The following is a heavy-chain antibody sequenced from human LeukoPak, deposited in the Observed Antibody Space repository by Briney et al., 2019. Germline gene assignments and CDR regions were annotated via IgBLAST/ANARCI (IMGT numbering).Heavy chain of an antibody. D-gene: IGHD2-2*01. CDR3: ARDVRHRYCSSSSCYWGWLDP. V-gene: IGHV4-39*07. Sequence: PSETLSLTCSVSGVSISSGSNYWGWIRQPPGKTLEWIGSIYSSGSTYYNPSLKSRVIILFDTAKNHFSLNLSSVTAADTAVYYCARDVRHRYCSSSSCYWGWLDPWGQGTLVTVSS. J-gene: IGHJ5*02. CDR2: IYSSGST. CDR1: GVSISSGSNY.